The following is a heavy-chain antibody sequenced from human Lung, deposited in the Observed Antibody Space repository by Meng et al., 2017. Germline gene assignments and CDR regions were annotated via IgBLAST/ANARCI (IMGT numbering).Heavy chain of an antibody. Sequence: QVLLQEPAPGLFKPSGTLSLTCDVSGGSITSSTWWSWVRQTPGKGLEWFGEIFHSGSTNYNPPLESRVTISVDKSKNLFSLKVYSVTAADTATYYCARFDISSSGRGDYWGQGILVTVSS. J-gene: IGHJ4*02. CDR3: ARFDISSSGRGDY. D-gene: IGHD1-26*01. CDR1: GGSITSSTW. CDR2: IFHSGST. V-gene: IGHV4-4*02.